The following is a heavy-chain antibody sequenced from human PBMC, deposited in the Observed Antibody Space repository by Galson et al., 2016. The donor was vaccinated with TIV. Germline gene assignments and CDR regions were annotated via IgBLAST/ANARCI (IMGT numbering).Heavy chain of an antibody. J-gene: IGHJ4*02. D-gene: IGHD2-2*02. Sequence: SVKVSCKASGYTFGNYGISWMRQAPGQGLEWVGWISASNGDTNYARKFQGRITMTKDTSTSTVFMELRSLRSEDTAVFYCARESDCSSGTCYSRAFDDWGQGTPVTVSS. CDR3: ARESDCSSGTCYSRAFDD. CDR2: ISASNGDT. V-gene: IGHV1-18*04. CDR1: GYTFGNYG.